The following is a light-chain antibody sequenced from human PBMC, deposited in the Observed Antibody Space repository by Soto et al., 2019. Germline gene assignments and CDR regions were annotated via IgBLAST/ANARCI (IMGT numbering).Light chain of an antibody. CDR2: GAS. J-gene: IGKJ1*01. CDR3: QQYGSSGT. CDR1: QSVSNNY. V-gene: IGKV3-20*01. Sequence: EIVLTQSPGTLSLSPGERATLSCRASQSVSNNYLAWYQQQPGQAPRLLIYGASNRATGIPDRFSGSGSGTDFTLTISRLEPEDFAVDYCQQYGSSGTFGQGTKV.